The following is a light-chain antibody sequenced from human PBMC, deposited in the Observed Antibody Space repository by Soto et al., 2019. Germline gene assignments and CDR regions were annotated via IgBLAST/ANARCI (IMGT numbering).Light chain of an antibody. CDR3: GSWDSSLSAYV. CDR2: DDD. J-gene: IGLJ1*01. Sequence: QSVMTQPPSVSAAPGQKVTISCSGSSSNIGGNSVSWYQQLPGTAPKLLIYDDDKLPSGIPDRFSGSKSGTSATLGITGFQTGDEADYYCGSWDSSLSAYVLATGTKLTVL. CDR1: SSNIGGNS. V-gene: IGLV1-51*01.